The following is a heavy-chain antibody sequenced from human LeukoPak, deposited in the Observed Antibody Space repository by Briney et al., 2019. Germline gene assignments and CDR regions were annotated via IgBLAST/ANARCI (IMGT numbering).Heavy chain of an antibody. CDR2: IYYSGSA. CDR1: GGSISSGDYY. J-gene: IGHJ3*02. Sequence: SQTLSLTCTVSGGSISSGDYYWSWIRQPPGKGLEWIGYIYYSGSAYYNPSLKSRVTISVDTSKNQFSLKLSSVTAADTAVYYCARNARTLYYYDSRNALDIWGQGTMVTVSS. D-gene: IGHD3-22*01. CDR3: ARNARTLYYYDSRNALDI. V-gene: IGHV4-30-4*08.